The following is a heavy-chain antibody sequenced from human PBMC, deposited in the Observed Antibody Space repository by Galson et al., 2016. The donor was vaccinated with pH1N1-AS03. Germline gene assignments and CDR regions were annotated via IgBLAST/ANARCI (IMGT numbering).Heavy chain of an antibody. D-gene: IGHD2-15*01. J-gene: IGHJ6*03. CDR2: INPNSGGT. V-gene: IGHV1-2*02. CDR3: ARPLTSGFCRSGGLAMDV. CDR1: GYVFSDYY. Sequence: SVKVSCKASGYVFSDYYIHWVRQAPGQGLEWMGWINPNSGGTLYAPKFQGRVTITRDTSIRTAFMEVTWLTSDDTAVYYSARPLTSGFCRSGGLAMDVWGKGTTVTVSS.